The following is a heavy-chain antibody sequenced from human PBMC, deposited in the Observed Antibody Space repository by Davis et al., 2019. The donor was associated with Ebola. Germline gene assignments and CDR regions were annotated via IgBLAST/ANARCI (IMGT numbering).Heavy chain of an antibody. J-gene: IGHJ4*02. CDR3: ARAQFPMTSDH. CDR2: INPHNGNT. V-gene: IGHV1-18*04. CDR1: GYTFTNYG. Sequence: ASVKVSCKASGYTFTNYGITWVRQAPGQGLEWMGWINPHNGNTNYAQNVQGRVIMTSDTAKTTAYMEVGSLRSDDTAVYYCARAQFPMTSDHWGQGTLVTVSS. D-gene: IGHD5-24*01.